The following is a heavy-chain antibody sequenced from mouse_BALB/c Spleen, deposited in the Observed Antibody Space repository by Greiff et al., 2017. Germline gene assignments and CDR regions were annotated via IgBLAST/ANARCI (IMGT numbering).Heavy chain of an antibody. Sequence: VQLQQSGPGLVAPSQSLSITCTVSGFSLTDYGVSWIRQPPGKGLEWLGVLWGGGSTYYNSALKSRLSVSKDNSKSQVFLKMNSLQTDDTAMYYCAKLYYYGSSYYFDYWGQGTTLTVSS. V-gene: IGHV2-6-5*01. J-gene: IGHJ2*01. CDR3: AKLYYYGSSYYFDY. CDR2: LWGGGST. CDR1: GFSLTDYG. D-gene: IGHD1-1*01.